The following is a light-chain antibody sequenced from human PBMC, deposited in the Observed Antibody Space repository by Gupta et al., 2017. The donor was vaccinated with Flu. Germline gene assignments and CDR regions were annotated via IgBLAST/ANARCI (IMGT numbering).Light chain of an antibody. J-gene: IGLJ2*01. CDR3: TAFDDNLSGVV. V-gene: IGLV1-47*01. CDR2: RNN. Sequence: RGISTCFGRSSNTGSNCECRYRHRPKTAPRLLIYRNNQSNSGAPDRFSGSKSVPWATLAISGLRSEDEADYYCTAFDDNLSGVVFGGGTKLTVL. CDR1: SSNTGSNC.